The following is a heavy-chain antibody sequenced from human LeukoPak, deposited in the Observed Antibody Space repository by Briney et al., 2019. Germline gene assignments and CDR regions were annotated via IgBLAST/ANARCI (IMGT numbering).Heavy chain of an antibody. V-gene: IGHV7-4-1*02. J-gene: IGHJ5*02. CDR1: GYTFTSYA. Sequence: ASVKVSCKAPGYTFTSYAMNWVRQAPGQGLEWMGLINTNTGNPTYAQGFTGRFVFSLDTSVSTAYLQISSLKAEDTAVYYCARVRSSRYSYGYLPGWFDPWGQGTLVTVSS. CDR2: INTNTGNP. D-gene: IGHD5-18*01. CDR3: ARVRSSRYSYGYLPGWFDP.